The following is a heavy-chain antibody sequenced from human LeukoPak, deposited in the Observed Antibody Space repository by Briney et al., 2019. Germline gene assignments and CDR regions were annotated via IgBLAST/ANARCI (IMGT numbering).Heavy chain of an antibody. V-gene: IGHV3-33*01. CDR1: GFTFSSYG. Sequence: QPGRSLRLSCAASGFTFSSYGMHWVRQAPGKGLEWVAVIWYDGSNKYYADSVKGRFTISRDNSKNTLYLQMNSLRAEDTAVYYCARDFRKQQLVPLPGYWGQGTLATVSS. CDR2: IWYDGSNK. D-gene: IGHD6-13*01. CDR3: ARDFRKQQLVPLPGY. J-gene: IGHJ4*02.